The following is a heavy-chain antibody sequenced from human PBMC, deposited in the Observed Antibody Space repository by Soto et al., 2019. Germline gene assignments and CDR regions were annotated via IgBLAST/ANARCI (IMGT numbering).Heavy chain of an antibody. Sequence: PGGSLRLSCAASGFIFGNYAMNWVRQHPLKGLEWVASISNVGVITYYADSVKGRFTVSRDNSNNTLYLQMSSLRVEDTAIYYCAKDWMGLGYFFEYWGQGAPVTVTS. D-gene: IGHD6-19*01. CDR1: GFIFGNYA. CDR3: AKDWMGLGYFFEY. CDR2: ISNVGVIT. J-gene: IGHJ4*02. V-gene: IGHV3-23*01.